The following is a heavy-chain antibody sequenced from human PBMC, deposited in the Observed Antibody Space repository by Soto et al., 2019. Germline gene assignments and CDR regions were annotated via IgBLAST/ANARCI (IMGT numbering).Heavy chain of an antibody. V-gene: IGHV3-21*01. CDR3: AREIYYDFWSGQNDY. CDR2: ISSSSSYI. CDR1: GFTFSSYS. J-gene: IGHJ4*02. D-gene: IGHD3-3*01. Sequence: GGSLRLSCAASGFTFSSYSMNWVRQAPGKGLEWVSSISSSSSYIYYADSVKGRFTISRDNAKNSLYLQMNSLRAEDTAVYYCAREIYYDFWSGQNDYWGQGTLVTSPQ.